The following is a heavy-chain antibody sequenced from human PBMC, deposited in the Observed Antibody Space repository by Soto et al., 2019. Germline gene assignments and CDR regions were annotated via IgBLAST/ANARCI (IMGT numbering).Heavy chain of an antibody. Sequence: PSETLSLTCAVYGGSFSGYYWSWIRQPPGKGLEWIGEIIHSGSTNYNPSLKSRVTISVDTSKNQFSLKLSSVTAADTAVYYCARDSLISRITIFGVVIGQPHNYYYYGMDVWGQGTTVT. CDR3: ARDSLISRITIFGVVIGQPHNYYYYGMDV. CDR2: IIHSGST. J-gene: IGHJ6*02. V-gene: IGHV4-34*12. D-gene: IGHD3-3*01. CDR1: GGSFSGYY.